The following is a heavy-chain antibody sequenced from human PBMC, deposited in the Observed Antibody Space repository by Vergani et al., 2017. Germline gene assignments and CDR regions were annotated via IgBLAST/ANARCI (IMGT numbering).Heavy chain of an antibody. V-gene: IGHV3-30*18. CDR1: GFTFSSYG. D-gene: IGHD6-13*01. Sequence: QVQLVESGGGVVQPGRSLRLSCAASGFTFSSYGMRWVRQAPGKGLEWVAVISYDGSNKYYADSMKGRFTISRDNSKNTLYLQMNSLRAEDTAVYYCAKTLGIWGQGTLVTVSS. CDR3: AKTLGI. CDR2: ISYDGSNK. J-gene: IGHJ4*02.